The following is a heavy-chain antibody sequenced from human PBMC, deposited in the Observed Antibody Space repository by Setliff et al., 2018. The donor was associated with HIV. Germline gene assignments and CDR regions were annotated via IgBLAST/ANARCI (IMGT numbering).Heavy chain of an antibody. D-gene: IGHD3-22*01. CDR1: GGTFGIYG. CDR3: VRVGPLYYGRSGYLASWDY. J-gene: IGHJ4*02. V-gene: IGHV1-69*05. Sequence: SVKVSCKASGGTFGIYGISWVRQAPGQGLEWMGGTIPMFGTANYAQKFQGRVTITTDESTNTGYMELSSLSSEDTAVYYCVRVGPLYYGRSGYLASWDYWGQGTQVTVSS. CDR2: TIPMFGTA.